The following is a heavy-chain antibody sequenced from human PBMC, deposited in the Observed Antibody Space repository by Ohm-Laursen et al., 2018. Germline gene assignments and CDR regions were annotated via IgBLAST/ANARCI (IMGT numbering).Heavy chain of an antibody. J-gene: IGHJ4*02. V-gene: IGHV1-8*02. CDR1: GYTFTTYD. Sequence: ASVKVSCKPSGYTFTTYDITWARQAAGQGPEWTGWMNPNSGNTGYAQKFRDRVTMTSDTSISTAYMELYGLTSEDTAAYYCARAVRNQLVSDYWGQGTLVTVSA. CDR2: MNPNSGNT. CDR3: ARAVRNQLVSDY. D-gene: IGHD1-1*01.